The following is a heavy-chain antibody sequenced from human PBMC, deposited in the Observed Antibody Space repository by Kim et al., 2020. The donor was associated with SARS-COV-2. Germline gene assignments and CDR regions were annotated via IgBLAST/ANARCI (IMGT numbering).Heavy chain of an antibody. V-gene: IGHV1-8*01. CDR1: GYTFTSYD. Sequence: ASVKVSCKASGYTFTSYDINWVRQATGQGLEWMGWMNPNSGNTGYAQKFQGRVTMTRNTSISTAYMELSSLRSEDTAVYYCARGGLRFLEWLPRSGMDVWGQGTTVTVSS. CDR3: ARGGLRFLEWLPRSGMDV. D-gene: IGHD3-3*01. J-gene: IGHJ6*02. CDR2: MNPNSGNT.